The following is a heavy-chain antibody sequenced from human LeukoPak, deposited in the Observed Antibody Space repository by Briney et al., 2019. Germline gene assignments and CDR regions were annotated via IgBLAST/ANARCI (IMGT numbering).Heavy chain of an antibody. J-gene: IGHJ1*01. CDR1: GGSLTSTLYY. CDR2: IYYSGSP. V-gene: IGHV4-39*01. Sequence: SETLSLTCHVSGGSLTSTLYYWGWFRQSSGKGLEWIGSIYYSGSPHYNPSLKSRVTISVDTSKNQFSLRLTSVTAADTAVYFCAGQPENTRGFYWGQGTLVTVSS. D-gene: IGHD2-2*01. CDR3: AGQPENTRGFY.